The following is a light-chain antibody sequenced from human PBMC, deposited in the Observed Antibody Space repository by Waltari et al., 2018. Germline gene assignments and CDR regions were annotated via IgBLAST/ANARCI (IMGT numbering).Light chain of an antibody. CDR2: AAS. J-gene: IGKJ1*01. CDR3: QHYVRLPAT. Sequence: EIVLTQSPGTLSLARGERATLSCRASQSVSRTLAWYQQKPGQAPSLLIYAASTRATGIPDRFSGSGSGTDFSLTISRLEPEDFAVYYCQHYVRLPATFGQGTKVEIK. CDR1: QSVSRT. V-gene: IGKV3-20*01.